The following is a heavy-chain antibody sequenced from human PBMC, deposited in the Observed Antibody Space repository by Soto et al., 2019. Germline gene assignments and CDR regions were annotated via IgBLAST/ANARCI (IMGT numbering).Heavy chain of an antibody. D-gene: IGHD3-22*01. CDR1: GFSLSTSGMC. J-gene: IGHJ4*02. CDR2: IDWDDDK. CDR3: ARMGYYDSSGYQTFDY. V-gene: IGHV2-70*01. Sequence: SGPTLVNPTQTLTLTCTFSGFSLSTSGMCVSWIRQPPGKALEWLALIDWDDDKYYSTSLKTRLTISKDTSKNQVVLTMTNMDPEDTATYYCARMGYYDSSGYQTFDYWGQGTLVTVSS.